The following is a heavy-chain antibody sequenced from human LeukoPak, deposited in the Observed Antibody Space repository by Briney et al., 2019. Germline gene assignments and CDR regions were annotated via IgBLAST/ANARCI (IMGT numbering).Heavy chain of an antibody. CDR3: ARGELSPWLASFDY. CDR2: IYTSGST. Sequence: PSQTLSLTCAVSGGSISSGGYSWSWIRQPAGKGLEWIGRIYTSGSTNYNPSLKSRVTMSVDTSKNQFSLKLSSVTAADTAVYYCARGELSPWLASFDYWGQGTLVTVSS. V-gene: IGHV4-61*02. J-gene: IGHJ4*02. D-gene: IGHD6-19*01. CDR1: GGSISSGGYS.